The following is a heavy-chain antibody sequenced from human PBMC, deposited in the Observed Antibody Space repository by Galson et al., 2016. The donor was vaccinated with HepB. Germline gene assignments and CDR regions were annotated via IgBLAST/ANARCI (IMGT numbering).Heavy chain of an antibody. CDR1: GGTFSNYA. Sequence: SVKVSCKASGGTFSNYAISWVRQALGQGLEWVGRIIPILDIANYAQRFQGGVTITADKSTSTACMELSSLRSEDTAVYYCARGLGSGWFGVLNYWGQGTLITVSS. D-gene: IGHD6-19*01. J-gene: IGHJ4*02. V-gene: IGHV1-69*04. CDR2: IIPILDIA. CDR3: ARGLGSGWFGVLNY.